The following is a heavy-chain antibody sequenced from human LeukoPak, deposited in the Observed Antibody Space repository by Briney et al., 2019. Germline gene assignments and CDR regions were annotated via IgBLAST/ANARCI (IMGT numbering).Heavy chain of an antibody. D-gene: IGHD5-24*01. CDR3: AIRDGHTDH. CDR1: GYTFTNYA. V-gene: IGHV1-3*03. Sequence: ASVKVSCKTYGYTFTNYAMHWVRQAPGQTIQWLAWINPANGYTRYSQHFQDRVTVSSDTSADTAYMELSSLRSEDRAIYYCAIRDGHTDHWGQGTLVTVSS. CDR2: INPANGYT. J-gene: IGHJ4*02.